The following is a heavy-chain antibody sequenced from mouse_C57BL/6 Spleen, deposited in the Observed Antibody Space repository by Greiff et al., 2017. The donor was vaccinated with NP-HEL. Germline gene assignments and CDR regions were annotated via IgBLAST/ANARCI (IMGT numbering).Heavy chain of an antibody. V-gene: IGHV1-82*01. Sequence: QVQLQQSGPELVKPGASVKISCKASGYAFSSSWMNWVKQRPGKGLEWIGRIYPGDGDTNYNGKFKGKATLTADKSSSTAYMQLSSLTAEDSAVYFCALITTVVATGAMGDWGQGTSVTVSS. CDR3: ALITTVVATGAMGD. CDR1: GYAFSSSW. J-gene: IGHJ4*01. D-gene: IGHD1-1*01. CDR2: IYPGDGDT.